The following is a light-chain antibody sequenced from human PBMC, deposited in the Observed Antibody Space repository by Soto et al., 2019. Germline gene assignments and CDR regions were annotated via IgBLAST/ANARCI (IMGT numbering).Light chain of an antibody. CDR2: DAV. V-gene: IGKV3D-20*02. Sequence: EIVLTQSPGTLSLSPGEGATLSCRASQSVTGTNLAWYQQRPGQAPRLLIYDAVRRATGIPDRFSGSGSGTDFTLTISSLQPEDFATYSCQQSYSNPLTFGGGTKVEIK. CDR1: QSVTGTN. J-gene: IGKJ4*01. CDR3: QQSYSNPLT.